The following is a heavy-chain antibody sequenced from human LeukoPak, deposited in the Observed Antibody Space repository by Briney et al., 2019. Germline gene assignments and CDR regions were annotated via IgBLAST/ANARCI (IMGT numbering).Heavy chain of an antibody. D-gene: IGHD3-22*01. CDR3: AREVTYYDSSGYLDY. Sequence: SETLSLTCAVYGGSFSGYYWSWIRQPPGKGLEWIGEINHSGSTDYNPSLKSRVTISVDTSKNQFSLKPSSVTTADTAVYYCAREVTYYDSSGYLDYWGQGTLVTVSS. CDR1: GGSFSGYY. V-gene: IGHV4-34*01. CDR2: INHSGST. J-gene: IGHJ4*02.